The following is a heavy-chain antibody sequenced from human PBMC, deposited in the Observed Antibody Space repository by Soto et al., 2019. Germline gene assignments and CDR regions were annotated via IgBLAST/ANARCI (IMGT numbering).Heavy chain of an antibody. J-gene: IGHJ4*02. Sequence: ASVKVSCKAIGYGFTRHYIHWVRQAPGQGLEWMGTIFPGGVNIAYAQKFQGRVTMTKDTSTSTVYMELASLTSEDTAVYYCARDRGDGGENYWGQGTLVTVSS. D-gene: IGHD2-21*02. CDR2: IFPGGVNI. V-gene: IGHV1-46*01. CDR1: GYGFTRHY. CDR3: ARDRGDGGENY.